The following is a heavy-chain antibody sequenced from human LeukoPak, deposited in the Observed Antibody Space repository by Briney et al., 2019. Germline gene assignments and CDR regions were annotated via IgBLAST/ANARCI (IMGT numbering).Heavy chain of an antibody. Sequence: GAAVKVSCNASGGSFKFGISWVRQAPGPGLEWVGGVIPVFGTVYYAPQFQGRVTLTTDESTSAAYMELNSLRSADTAVFYCARVKSDEDTAMVPLGWLDPWGEGTLVTVSS. CDR3: ARVKSDEDTAMVPLGWLDP. CDR1: GGSFKFG. J-gene: IGHJ5*02. V-gene: IGHV1-69*05. D-gene: IGHD5-18*01. CDR2: VIPVFGTV.